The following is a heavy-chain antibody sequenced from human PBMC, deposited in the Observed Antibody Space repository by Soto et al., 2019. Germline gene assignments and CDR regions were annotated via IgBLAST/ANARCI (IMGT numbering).Heavy chain of an antibody. D-gene: IGHD3-22*01. CDR3: ARDLSDYYDSSGSSDY. Sequence: QVQLVESGGGVVQPGRSLRLSCAASGFTFSSYGIHWVRQAPGKGLEWVAVIWYDGSNKYYADSVKGRFTISRDNSKNTLYLQMNSLRAEDTAVYYCARDLSDYYDSSGSSDYWGQGTLVTVSS. V-gene: IGHV3-33*01. CDR1: GFTFSSYG. J-gene: IGHJ4*02. CDR2: IWYDGSNK.